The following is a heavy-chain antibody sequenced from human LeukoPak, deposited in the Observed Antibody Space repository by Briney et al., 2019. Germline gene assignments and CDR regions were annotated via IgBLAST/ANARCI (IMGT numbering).Heavy chain of an antibody. D-gene: IGHD5-12*01. Sequence: PGRSLRLSCAASGFTFSSYAMHWVRQAPGKGLEWVAVISYDGSNKYYADSVKGRFTISRDNSKNTLYLQMNSLRAEDTAVYYCARATGYYYMDVWGKGTTVTVSS. CDR2: ISYDGSNK. CDR3: ARATGYYYMDV. V-gene: IGHV3-30*01. J-gene: IGHJ6*03. CDR1: GFTFSSYA.